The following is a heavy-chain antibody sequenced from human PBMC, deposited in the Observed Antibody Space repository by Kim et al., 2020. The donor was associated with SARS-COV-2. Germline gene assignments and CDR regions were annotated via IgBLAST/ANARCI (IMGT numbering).Heavy chain of an antibody. J-gene: IGHJ4*02. Sequence: GGSLRLSCAASGFTFSNYAMHWVRQAPGKGLEWVAVISYDRSSKYSADSVKGRFTISRDNAENTLYLQMNSLRAEDTAVYYCARTGGVFVDCWGQGTLVT. D-gene: IGHD2-8*02. CDR2: ISYDRSSK. V-gene: IGHV3-30*04. CDR1: GFTFSNYA. CDR3: ARTGGVFVDC.